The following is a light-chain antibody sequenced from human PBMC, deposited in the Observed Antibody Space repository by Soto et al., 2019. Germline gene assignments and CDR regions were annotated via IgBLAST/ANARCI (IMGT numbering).Light chain of an antibody. V-gene: IGKV1-39*01. J-gene: IGKJ1*01. Sequence: DLQMTQSPSSLSASVGDRVTITCRASQSISNYLNWYQQKPGKAPKLLIYAASSMQSGVPSRFSGSGSETDFTLTISSLQPDDSATYYGQQSFSPLWTFGQGTKVEV. CDR3: QQSFSPLWT. CDR2: AAS. CDR1: QSISNY.